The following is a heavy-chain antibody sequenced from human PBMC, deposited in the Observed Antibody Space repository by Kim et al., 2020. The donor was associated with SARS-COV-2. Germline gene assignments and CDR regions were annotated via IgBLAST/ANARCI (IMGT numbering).Heavy chain of an antibody. CDR3: ATTRLGELSSDY. V-gene: IGHV3-30*03. Sequence: GGSLRLSCAASGFTFSSYGMHWVRQAPGKGLEWVAVISYDGSNKYYADSVKGRFTISRDNSKNTLYLQMNSLRAEDTAVYYCATTRLGELSSDYWGQGTLVTVSS. CDR1: GFTFSSYG. CDR2: ISYDGSNK. D-gene: IGHD3-16*02. J-gene: IGHJ4*02.